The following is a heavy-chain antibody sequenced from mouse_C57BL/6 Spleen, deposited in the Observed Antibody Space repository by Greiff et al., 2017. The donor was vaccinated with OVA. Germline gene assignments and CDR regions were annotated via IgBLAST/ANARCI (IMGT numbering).Heavy chain of an antibody. CDR3: ARRDRDYFDY. Sequence: VQLQQPGAELVKPGASVKLSCKASGYTFTSYWMQWVKQRPGQGLEWIGEIDPSDSYTNYNQKFKGKATLTVDTSSSTAYMQLSSLTSEDSAVYYCARRDRDYFDYWGQGTTLTVSS. V-gene: IGHV1-50*01. J-gene: IGHJ2*01. CDR2: IDPSDSYT. D-gene: IGHD3-3*01. CDR1: GYTFTSYW.